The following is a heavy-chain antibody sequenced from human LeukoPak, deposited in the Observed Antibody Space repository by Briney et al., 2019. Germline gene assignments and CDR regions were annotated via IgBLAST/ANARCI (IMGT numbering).Heavy chain of an antibody. Sequence: PSETLSLTCTVSGGPISSSSYYWGWIRQPPGKGLEWIGSIYYSGSTYYNPSLKSRVTISVDTSKNQFSLKLSSVTAADTAVYYCARGLWFGESNWFDPWGQGTLVTVSS. D-gene: IGHD3-10*01. CDR2: IYYSGST. J-gene: IGHJ5*02. V-gene: IGHV4-39*07. CDR1: GGPISSSSYY. CDR3: ARGLWFGESNWFDP.